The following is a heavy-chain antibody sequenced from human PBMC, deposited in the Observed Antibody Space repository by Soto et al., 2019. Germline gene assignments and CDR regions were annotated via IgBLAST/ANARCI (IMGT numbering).Heavy chain of an antibody. CDR2: INPNSGTT. Sequence: QVQLVQSGAEVKKPGASVKVSCKASGYTFTDYYMHWVRQAPGQRLEWMGWINPNSGTTNYAQKFQGWVTMTRDTAITTDYMEVSRRRSDDTAVYYCARVPRGVYYGMDVWGQGTTVTVSS. D-gene: IGHD3-10*01. CDR3: ARVPRGVYYGMDV. CDR1: GYTFTDYY. J-gene: IGHJ6*02. V-gene: IGHV1-2*04.